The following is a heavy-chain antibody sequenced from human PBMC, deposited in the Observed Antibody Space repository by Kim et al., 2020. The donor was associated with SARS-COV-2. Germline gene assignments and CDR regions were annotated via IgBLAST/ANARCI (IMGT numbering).Heavy chain of an antibody. J-gene: IGHJ6*02. D-gene: IGHD3-9*01. Sequence: GGSLRLCCAASGFTFSSYSMNWVRQAPGKGLEWVSSISSSSSYIYYADSVKGRFTISRDNAKNSLYLQMNSLRAEDTAVYYCARDGIDYDILTGYYKGLYYCCDMDGGREGTTVTLPS. CDR3: ARDGIDYDILTGYYKGLYYCCDMDG. V-gene: IGHV3-21*01. CDR2: ISSSSSYI. CDR1: GFTFSSYS.